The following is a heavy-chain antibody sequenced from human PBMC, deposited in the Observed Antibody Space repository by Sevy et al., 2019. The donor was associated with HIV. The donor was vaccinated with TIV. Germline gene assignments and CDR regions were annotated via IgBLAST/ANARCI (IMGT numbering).Heavy chain of an antibody. Sequence: GGSLRLSCAASGFTFSDHYMSWIRQAPGKGLEWVSYISSSGSFTNNADSVKGRFTISRDNAKNSLSLQMNSLRAEDTAVYYCAREAYYYDSSGYYPPDYWGQGTLVTVSS. CDR1: GFTFSDHY. CDR3: AREAYYYDSSGYYPPDY. CDR2: ISSSGSFT. J-gene: IGHJ4*02. V-gene: IGHV3-11*06. D-gene: IGHD3-22*01.